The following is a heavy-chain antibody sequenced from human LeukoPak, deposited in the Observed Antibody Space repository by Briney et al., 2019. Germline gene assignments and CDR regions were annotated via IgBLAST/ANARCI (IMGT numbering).Heavy chain of an antibody. CDR1: GYTFTSSD. J-gene: IGHJ6*03. CDR2: MNPNSGNT. Sequence: ASVKDSCKASGYTFTSSDINWVRQAAGQGLEWMGWMNPNSGNTGYAQKFQGRVTITRNTSISTAYMELSSLRSEDTAVYYCARGQGHYYYYYMDVWGKGTTVTVSS. V-gene: IGHV1-8*03. CDR3: ARGQGHYYYYYMDV.